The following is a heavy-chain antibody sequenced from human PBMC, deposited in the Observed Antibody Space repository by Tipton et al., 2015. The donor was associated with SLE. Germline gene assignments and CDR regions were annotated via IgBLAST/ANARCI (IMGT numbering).Heavy chain of an antibody. CDR1: GYTFTSYG. V-gene: IGHV1-18*01. CDR2: ISAYNGNT. Sequence: QSGAEVKKPGASVKVSCKASGYTFTSYGISWVRQAPGQGLEWMGWISAYNGNTNYAQKLQGRVTMTTDTSTSTAYMELRSLRSDDTAVYYSARDSMPNMVQGHFDYWGQGTLVTVSS. CDR3: ARDSMPNMVQGHFDY. J-gene: IGHJ4*02. D-gene: IGHD3-10*01.